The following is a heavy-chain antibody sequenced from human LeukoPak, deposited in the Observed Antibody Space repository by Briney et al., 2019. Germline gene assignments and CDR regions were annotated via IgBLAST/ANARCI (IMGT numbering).Heavy chain of an antibody. D-gene: IGHD2-21*01. CDR2: INPNSGGT. V-gene: IGHV1-2*02. CDR1: GYSFTDYY. Sequence: ASVKVSCKTSGYSFTDYYMHWARQAPGQGLEWMGWINPNSGGTSSAQKFQGRVTMIRDTSITTVYMEVSWLTSDDTAIYYCARADRLHGGPYLIGPWGQGTLVTVSS. J-gene: IGHJ5*02. CDR3: ARADRLHGGPYLIGP.